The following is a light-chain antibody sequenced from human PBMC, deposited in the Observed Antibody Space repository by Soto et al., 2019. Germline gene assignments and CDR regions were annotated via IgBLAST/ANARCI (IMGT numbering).Light chain of an antibody. J-gene: IGKJ4*01. CDR2: GAS. Sequence: DIQMTQSPSSLSASVGDRVTITCRASQVIVNYLAWYQQKPGKVPELLIYGASTLQEGVPSRFRGSGSGTDFTITISSLQPEDVATYYCQKYNSAPLTFGGGTKVEIK. V-gene: IGKV1-27*01. CDR1: QVIVNY. CDR3: QKYNSAPLT.